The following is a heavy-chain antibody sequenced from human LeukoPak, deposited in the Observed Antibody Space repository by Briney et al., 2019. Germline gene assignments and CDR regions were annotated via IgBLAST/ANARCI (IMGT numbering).Heavy chain of an antibody. D-gene: IGHD6-13*01. V-gene: IGHV3-23*01. CDR2: ISGSGGST. J-gene: IGHJ4*02. CDR1: GFTFSSYA. Sequence: GGSLRLSCAASGFTFSSYAMSWVRQAPGKGLEWVSAISGSGGSTYYADSVKGRFTISRDNSKNTLYLQMNSLRAEDTAVYYCAKSEVEIAAAGDYLDYWGQGTLVTVSS. CDR3: AKSEVEIAAAGDYLDY.